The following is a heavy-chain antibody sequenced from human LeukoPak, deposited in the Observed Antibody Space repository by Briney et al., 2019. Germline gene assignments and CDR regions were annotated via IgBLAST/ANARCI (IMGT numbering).Heavy chain of an antibody. Sequence: SETLSLTCTVSGGSISSSSYYWGWIRQPPGKGLEWIGSIYYSGSTYYNPSLKSRVTISVGTSKNQFSLKLSSVTAADTAVYYCANLPMDYVSFHYWGQGTLATVSS. CDR2: IYYSGST. J-gene: IGHJ4*02. CDR3: ANLPMDYVSFHY. CDR1: GGSISSSSYY. V-gene: IGHV4-39*01. D-gene: IGHD3-16*01.